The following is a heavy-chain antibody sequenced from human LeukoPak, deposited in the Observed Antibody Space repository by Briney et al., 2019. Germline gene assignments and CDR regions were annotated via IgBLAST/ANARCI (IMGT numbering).Heavy chain of an antibody. D-gene: IGHD4-17*01. CDR3: AREQDYGDYAAFDI. Sequence: SENLSLTWSVSGYSISSGYYWGWIRQPPGKGLEWIGSIYHSGSTYYNSSFKSRVTISVDMSKNHFSLRLTSVTAADTAVYYCAREQDYGDYAAFDIWAQGTMVTVSP. CDR1: GYSISSGYY. J-gene: IGHJ3*02. CDR2: IYHSGST. V-gene: IGHV4-38-2*02.